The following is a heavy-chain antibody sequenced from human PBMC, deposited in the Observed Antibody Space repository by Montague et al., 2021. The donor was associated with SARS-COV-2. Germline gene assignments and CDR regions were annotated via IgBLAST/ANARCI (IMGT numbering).Heavy chain of an antibody. CDR1: GVSITSYY. CDR2: IYASGST. J-gene: IGHJ4*02. Sequence: SETLSLTCSISGVSITSYYWSWVRQPAGKGLEWIGHIYASGSTNYSPSLKSRVRLSIDNPKSQFSLKLESLTAADTAVYYCVRDRGNWYYFDYWGQGALVTVSS. CDR3: VRDRGNWYYFDY. D-gene: IGHD5-24*01. V-gene: IGHV4-4*07.